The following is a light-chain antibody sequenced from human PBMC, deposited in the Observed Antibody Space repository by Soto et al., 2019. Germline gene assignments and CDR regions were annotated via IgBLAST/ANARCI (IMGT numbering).Light chain of an antibody. J-gene: IGKJ1*01. CDR3: HQYNNRPRV. Sequence: EIVMTQSPGTLSVSPGERATLSCRASQSISSKLAWYQQKPGQAPRLLIYDASTRATGIPARFSGSGSGTEFTLSISTLQAEDFAVYYCHQYNNRPRVFGQGTKVEIK. CDR2: DAS. CDR1: QSISSK. V-gene: IGKV3-15*01.